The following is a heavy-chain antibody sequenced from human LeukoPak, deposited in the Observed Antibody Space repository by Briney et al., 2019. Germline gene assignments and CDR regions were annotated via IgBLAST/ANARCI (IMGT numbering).Heavy chain of an antibody. CDR2: IYSTGST. CDR3: ARQIASAGTAGFDF. CDR1: GGSISSYY. V-gene: IGHV4-4*07. J-gene: IGHJ4*02. D-gene: IGHD6-13*01. Sequence: SETLSPTCTVSGGSISSYYWSWIRQPAGKGLEWIGRIYSTGSTNYNPSLKSRVTMSVDTSKNQFSLRLRSVTAADTAVYYCARQIASAGTAGFDFWGQGALVTVSS.